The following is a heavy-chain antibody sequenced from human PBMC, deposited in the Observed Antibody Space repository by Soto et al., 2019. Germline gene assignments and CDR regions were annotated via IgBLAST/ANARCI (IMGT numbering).Heavy chain of an antibody. J-gene: IGHJ6*02. D-gene: IGHD3-16*01. V-gene: IGHV1-58*01. CDR1: GITFNRSA. Sequence: SVKVSCKASGITFNRSAVNWVRQAPGQSLEWMGWIGVGSGDTKYAQKFQERVTMTIDTSTSTAYMELSGLTFDDTAVFYCAAGGIQVRSPNDYDHGMDVWGQGTTVTVSS. CDR3: AAGGIQVRSPNDYDHGMDV. CDR2: IGVGSGDT.